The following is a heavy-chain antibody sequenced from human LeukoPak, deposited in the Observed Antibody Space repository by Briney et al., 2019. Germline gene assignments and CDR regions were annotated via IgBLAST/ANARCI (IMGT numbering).Heavy chain of an antibody. CDR1: GGSFSGYY. J-gene: IGHJ4*02. Sequence: PSETLSLTCAVYGGSFSGYYWSWIRQPPGKGLEWIGYIYYTGSTNYNPSLKSRVTISVDTSKKHVSLKLTSVTAADTAVYYCASSAYYKYYFDSWGQGTLVTVSS. CDR3: ASSAYYKYYFDS. CDR2: IYYTGST. D-gene: IGHD3-3*01. V-gene: IGHV4-59*01.